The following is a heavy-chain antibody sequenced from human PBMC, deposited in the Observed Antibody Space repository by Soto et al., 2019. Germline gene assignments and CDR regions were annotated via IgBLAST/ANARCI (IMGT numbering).Heavy chain of an antibody. CDR3: ARDRGSGSYYLSNWFDP. V-gene: IGHV6-1*01. D-gene: IGHD3-10*01. J-gene: IGHJ5*02. CDR1: GDSVSSNSAA. CDR2: TYYRSKWYN. Sequence: SQTLSLTCAISGDSVSSNSAAWNWIRQSPSRGLEWLGRTYYRSKWYNDYAVSVKSRITINPDTSKNQFSLQLNSVTPEDTAVYYCARDRGSGSYYLSNWFDPWGQGTLVTVSS.